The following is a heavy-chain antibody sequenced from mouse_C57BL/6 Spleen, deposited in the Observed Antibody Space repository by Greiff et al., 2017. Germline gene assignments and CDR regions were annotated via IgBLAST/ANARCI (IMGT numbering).Heavy chain of an antibody. V-gene: IGHV2-5*01. CDR3: AKNRVDGSGFAY. Sequence: QVQLKQSGPGLVQPSQSLSITCTVSGFSLTSYGVHWVRQSPGKGLEWLGVIWRGGSTDYNAAFMSRLGITKDNSKSQVFFKMNSLQADDTAIYSCAKNRVDGSGFAYWGQGTLVTVSA. CDR2: IWRGGST. D-gene: IGHD2-3*01. CDR1: GFSLTSYG. J-gene: IGHJ3*01.